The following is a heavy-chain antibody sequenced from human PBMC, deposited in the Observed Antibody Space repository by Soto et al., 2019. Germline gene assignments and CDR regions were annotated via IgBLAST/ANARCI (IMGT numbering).Heavy chain of an antibody. D-gene: IGHD3-10*01. Sequence: QVQLVQSGAELKKPGSSVKVSCKASGDTFSFYTINWVRQAPGLGLEWMGRVNPILSMSNYAQKFQGRVTXTXDEXTSTAYMELRSRRSEDAAFYYCATSYGSGYRAFDYWGQGALVTVSS. CDR3: ATSYGSGYRAFDY. J-gene: IGHJ4*02. V-gene: IGHV1-69*02. CDR1: GDTFSFYT. CDR2: VNPILSMS.